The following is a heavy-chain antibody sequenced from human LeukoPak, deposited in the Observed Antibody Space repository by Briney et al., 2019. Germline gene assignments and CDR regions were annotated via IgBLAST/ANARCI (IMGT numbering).Heavy chain of an antibody. Sequence: GGSLGLSCAASGLTLSNSAMGWVRQAPGKGLEWVSVISRSGENTYYADSVKGRFTVSRDSSKNTLYVQMNSLRAEDTAVYYCARSRNYYRVYFDNWGQGTLVPVSS. D-gene: IGHD3-10*01. CDR1: GLTLSNSA. CDR3: ARSRNYYRVYFDN. V-gene: IGHV3-23*01. J-gene: IGHJ4*02. CDR2: ISRSGENT.